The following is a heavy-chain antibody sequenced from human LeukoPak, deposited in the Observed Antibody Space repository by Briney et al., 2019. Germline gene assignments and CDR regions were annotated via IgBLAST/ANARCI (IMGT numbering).Heavy chain of an antibody. CDR3: AKASSWFLDYFDY. CDR2: ISGSGGST. Sequence: GGSLRLSCAASGLTFSSYAMSWVRQAPGKGLGWVSAISGSGGSTYYADSVKGRFTISRDNSKNTLYLQMNSLRAEDTAVYYCAKASSWFLDYFDYWGQGTLVTVSS. CDR1: GLTFSSYA. D-gene: IGHD6-13*01. J-gene: IGHJ4*02. V-gene: IGHV3-23*01.